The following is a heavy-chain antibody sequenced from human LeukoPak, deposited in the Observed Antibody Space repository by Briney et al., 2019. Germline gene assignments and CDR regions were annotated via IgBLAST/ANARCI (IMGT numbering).Heavy chain of an antibody. CDR2: IKQDGSEK. CDR1: GFTFSSYW. J-gene: IGHJ4*02. V-gene: IGHV3-7*01. D-gene: IGHD3-16*02. Sequence: GGSLRLSCAASGFTFSSYWMSWVRQAPGKGLEWVANIKQDGSEKYYVDSVKGRFTISRDNAKNSLYLQMNSLRAEDTALYYCAREGAGRYDYVWGSYRQTQAFDYWGQGTLVTVSS. CDR3: AREGAGRYDYVWGSYRQTQAFDY.